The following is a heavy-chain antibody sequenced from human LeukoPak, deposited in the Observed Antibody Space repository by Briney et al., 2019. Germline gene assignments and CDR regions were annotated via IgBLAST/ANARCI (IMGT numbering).Heavy chain of an antibody. CDR2: IYSGGST. Sequence: GGSLRLSCAASGFTVSSNYMSWVRQAPGKGLEWVSVIYSGGSTYYADSVKGRFTISRDNSKNTLYLQMNTLRAEDTAVYYCARVTLPPAYFDYWGQGTLVTVSS. J-gene: IGHJ4*02. V-gene: IGHV3-53*01. CDR1: GFTVSSNY. CDR3: ARVTLPPAYFDY. D-gene: IGHD2-2*01.